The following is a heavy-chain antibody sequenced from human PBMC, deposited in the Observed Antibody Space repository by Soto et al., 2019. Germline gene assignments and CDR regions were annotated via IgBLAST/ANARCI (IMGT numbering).Heavy chain of an antibody. Sequence: TLSLTCTVSGGSISSGGYYWSWIRQHPGKVLEWIGYIYYSGSTYYNPSLKSRVTISVDTSKNQFSLKLSSVTAADTAVYYCARDSSRDFWSGYYTPYAFDIWGQGTMVNVSS. CDR1: GGSISSGGYY. J-gene: IGHJ3*02. D-gene: IGHD3-3*01. CDR3: ARDSSRDFWSGYYTPYAFDI. CDR2: IYYSGST. V-gene: IGHV4-31*03.